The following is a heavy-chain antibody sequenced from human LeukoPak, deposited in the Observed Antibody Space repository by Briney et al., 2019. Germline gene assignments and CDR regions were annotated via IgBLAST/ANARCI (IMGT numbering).Heavy chain of an antibody. V-gene: IGHV4-61*01. CDR1: GGSVSSGSYY. J-gene: IGHJ4*02. CDR2: IYYSGST. CDR3: ASYLGKVRYFDY. Sequence: SETLSLTCTVSGGSVSSGSYYWSWIRQPPGKGLEWIGYIYYSGSTNYNPSLKSRVTISVDTSKNQFSLKLSSVTAADTAVYYCASYLGKVRYFDYWGQGTLVTVSS. D-gene: IGHD3-16*02.